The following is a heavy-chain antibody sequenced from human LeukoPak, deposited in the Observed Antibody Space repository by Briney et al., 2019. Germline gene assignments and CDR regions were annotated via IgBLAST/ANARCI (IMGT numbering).Heavy chain of an antibody. CDR3: ARHFCNNGVCFSYFDY. Sequence: PSETLSLTCAVYGGSFSGYYWSWIRQPPGKGLEWIGEINHSGSTNYNPSLKSRVTISVDTSKNQFSLKLSSVTAADTAVYYCARHFCNNGVCFSYFDYWGQGTLVTVSS. CDR1: GGSFSGYY. CDR2: INHSGST. J-gene: IGHJ4*02. D-gene: IGHD2-8*01. V-gene: IGHV4-34*01.